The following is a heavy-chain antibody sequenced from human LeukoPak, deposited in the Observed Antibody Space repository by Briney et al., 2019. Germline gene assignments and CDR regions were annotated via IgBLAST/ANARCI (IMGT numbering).Heavy chain of an antibody. CDR2: ISYDGSNK. Sequence: GRSLRLSCAASGFTFSSYAMHWVRQAPGKGLEWVAVISYDGSNKYYADSVKGRFTISRDNSKNTLYLQMNSLRAEDTAVYYCARAFRGAFDIWGQGTMVTVSS. D-gene: IGHD3-16*01. CDR3: ARAFRGAFDI. CDR1: GFTFSSYA. J-gene: IGHJ3*02. V-gene: IGHV3-30-3*01.